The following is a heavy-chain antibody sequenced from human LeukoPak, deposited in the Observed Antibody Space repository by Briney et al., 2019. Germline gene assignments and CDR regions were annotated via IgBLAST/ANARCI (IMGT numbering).Heavy chain of an antibody. CDR3: ARGLYDILTGYGLANAFDI. V-gene: IGHV1-2*02. CDR1: GGTFSSYA. J-gene: IGHJ3*02. D-gene: IGHD3-9*01. CDR2: INPNSGGT. Sequence: GASVKVSCKASGGTFSSYAISWVRQAPGQGLEWMGWINPNSGGTNYAQKFQGRVTMTRDTSISTAYMELSRLRSDDTAVYYCARGLYDILTGYGLANAFDIWGQGTMVTVSS.